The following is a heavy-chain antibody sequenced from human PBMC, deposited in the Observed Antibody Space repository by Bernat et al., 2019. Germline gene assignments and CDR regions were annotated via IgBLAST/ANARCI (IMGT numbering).Heavy chain of an antibody. V-gene: IGHV3-21*05. Sequence: EVQLVESGGGLVKPGGSLRLSCAASGFTFSSYGMNWVRQAPGKGLEWVSYISSSSSYIYYADSVKGRFTISRDNAKNSLYLQMNSLRAEDTAVYYCARDGAFDFWSGYRYYYMDVWGKGTTVTVSS. D-gene: IGHD3-3*01. CDR2: ISSSSSYI. CDR3: ARDGAFDFWSGYRYYYMDV. CDR1: GFTFSSYG. J-gene: IGHJ6*03.